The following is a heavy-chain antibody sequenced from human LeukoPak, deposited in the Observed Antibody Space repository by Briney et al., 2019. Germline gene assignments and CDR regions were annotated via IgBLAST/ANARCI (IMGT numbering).Heavy chain of an antibody. J-gene: IGHJ5*02. D-gene: IGHD3-3*01. Sequence: SETLSLTCTVSGGSISSSSYYWGWIRQPPGKGLEWIGSIYYSGSTYYNPSLKSRVTISVDTSKNQFSLKLSSVTAADTAVYYCARDPSVVAERTYDFWSGYYFWGSTTPTANWFDPWGQGTLVTVSS. CDR3: ARDPSVVAERTYDFWSGYYFWGSTTPTANWFDP. CDR2: IYYSGST. CDR1: GGSISSSSYY. V-gene: IGHV4-39*07.